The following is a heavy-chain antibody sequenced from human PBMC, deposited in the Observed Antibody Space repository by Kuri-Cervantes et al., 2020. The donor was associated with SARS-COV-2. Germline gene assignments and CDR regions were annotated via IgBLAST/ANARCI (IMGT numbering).Heavy chain of an antibody. Sequence: GESLKISCAASGFTFSDYYMSWIRQAPGKGLEWVSYISSSGSTIYYADSVKGRFTISRDNSKNTLYQQMNSLRSEDTAVYYCARVGYDFWSGYDFDYWGQGTLVTVSS. V-gene: IGHV3-11*01. CDR3: ARVGYDFWSGYDFDY. J-gene: IGHJ4*02. CDR1: GFTFSDYY. CDR2: ISSSGSTI. D-gene: IGHD3-3*01.